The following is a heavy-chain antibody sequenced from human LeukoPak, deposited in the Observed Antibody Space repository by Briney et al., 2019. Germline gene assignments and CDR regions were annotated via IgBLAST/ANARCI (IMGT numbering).Heavy chain of an antibody. J-gene: IGHJ5*02. CDR3: AXXGGPXDH. CDR2: IKQHGTEK. CDR1: GFPFNNSA. D-gene: IGHD3-16*01. V-gene: IGHV3-7*01. Sequence: PGGSLRLSCAASGFPFNNSAMSWVRQAPGKGLEWVANIKQHGTEKYYVDSVKGRFTISRDDAKKSVYLQMNSLRAEDTAVYYCAXXGGPXDHWGQGILVTVAS.